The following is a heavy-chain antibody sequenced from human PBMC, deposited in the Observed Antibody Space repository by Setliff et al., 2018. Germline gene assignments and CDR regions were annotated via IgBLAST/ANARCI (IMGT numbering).Heavy chain of an antibody. CDR3: ARVDEEYCSGGTCYDWFDP. CDR1: GGSISRSY. Sequence: SETLSLTCSVSGGSISRSYWTWIRQAPGKGMEWIGYISRSGTTTYNPSLKSRLSMSVDTSKNEFSLKLRFVAAADTAVYYCARVDEEYCSGGTCYDWFDPWGPGTLVTVSS. V-gene: IGHV4-59*01. CDR2: ISRSGTT. J-gene: IGHJ5*02. D-gene: IGHD2-15*01.